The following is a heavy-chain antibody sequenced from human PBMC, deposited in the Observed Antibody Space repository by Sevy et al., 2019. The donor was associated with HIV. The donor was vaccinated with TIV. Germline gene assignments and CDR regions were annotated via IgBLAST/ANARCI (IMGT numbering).Heavy chain of an antibody. V-gene: IGHV4-31*03. J-gene: IGHJ3*02. CDR1: GGSISSGGYY. D-gene: IGHD2-21*02. Sequence: SETLSLTCTVSGGSISSGGYYWSWIRQHPGKGLEWIGYIYYSGSTYYNPSLKSRVTISVDTSKNQFSLKLSSVTAADTAVYYWARDGPPRSGRVVTAYQSGGWREDAFDIWGQGTMVTVSS. CDR2: IYYSGST. CDR3: ARDGPPRSGRVVTAYQSGGWREDAFDI.